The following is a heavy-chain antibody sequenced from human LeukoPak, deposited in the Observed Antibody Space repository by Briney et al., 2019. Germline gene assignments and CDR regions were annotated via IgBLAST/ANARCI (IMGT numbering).Heavy chain of an antibody. CDR1: GFTVSSNY. CDR3: ARESRLYSSGWLD. D-gene: IGHD6-19*01. CDR2: IYSGGST. Sequence: GGSLRLSCAASGFTVSSNYMSWVRQAPGKGLEWVSVIYSGGSTYYADSVKGRFTISRDNSKNTLYLQMNSLRAEDTAVYYCARESRLYSSGWLDWGQGTLVTVSS. J-gene: IGHJ4*02. V-gene: IGHV3-66*01.